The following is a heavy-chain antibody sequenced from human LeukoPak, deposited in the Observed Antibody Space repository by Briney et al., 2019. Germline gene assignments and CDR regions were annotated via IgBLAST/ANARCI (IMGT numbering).Heavy chain of an antibody. D-gene: IGHD4-17*01. CDR2: ISGSGSGT. CDR3: AKGTGTFFYTMDV. J-gene: IGHJ6*02. V-gene: IGHV3-23*01. CDR1: GFTFSSYA. Sequence: GGSLRLSCAASGFTFSSYAMSWVRQAPEKGLEWVSGISGSGSGTYYADSVKGRFTISRDNSKSTLYLQMNSLRAEDTALYYCAKGTGTFFYTMDVWGQGTTVTVSS.